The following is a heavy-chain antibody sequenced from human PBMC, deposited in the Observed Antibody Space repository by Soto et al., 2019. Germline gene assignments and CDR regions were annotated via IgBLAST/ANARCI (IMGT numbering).Heavy chain of an antibody. CDR3: ARHPSDFWFDP. CDR2: IYYSGST. Sequence: QLQLQESGPGLVKPSETLSLTCSVSGGSISSSSYFWGWIRQPPGKGLEWIGSIYYSGSTYYNPSLKSRATVPVDTSKNQFALKLSSVTAADTDVYYCARHPSDFWFDPWGQGTLVTVSS. D-gene: IGHD2-21*02. V-gene: IGHV4-39*01. J-gene: IGHJ5*02. CDR1: GGSISSSSYF.